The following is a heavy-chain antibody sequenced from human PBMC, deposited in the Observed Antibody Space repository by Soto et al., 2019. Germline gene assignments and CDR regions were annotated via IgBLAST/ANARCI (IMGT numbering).Heavy chain of an antibody. Sequence: ASVKVSCKASGGTFSSYRINWVRQAPGQGLEWVGGIVPIYRTADYAQKFQGRVTITADESARTSYMELRSLKSQDTAVYYCVRDSGAKLSSSWGQRTLVTVSS. CDR1: GGTFSSYR. J-gene: IGHJ4*02. CDR2: IVPIYRTA. D-gene: IGHD6-13*01. CDR3: VRDSGAKLSSS. V-gene: IGHV1-69*13.